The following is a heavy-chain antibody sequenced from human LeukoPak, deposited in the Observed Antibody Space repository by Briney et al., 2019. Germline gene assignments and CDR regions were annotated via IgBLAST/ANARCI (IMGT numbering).Heavy chain of an antibody. V-gene: IGHV3-23*01. J-gene: IGHJ4*02. CDR2: ISGCGGST. Sequence: RGSLRLSCAASGFNFSSYAMSWVRQAPGKGLEWVSAISGCGGSTYYADSVKGRFTISRDNSKNTLYLQMNSLRAEDTAVYYCAKKAIEWRGRVPAAFDYWGQGTLVTVSS. D-gene: IGHD2-2*01. CDR3: AKKAIEWRGRVPAAFDY. CDR1: GFNFSSYA.